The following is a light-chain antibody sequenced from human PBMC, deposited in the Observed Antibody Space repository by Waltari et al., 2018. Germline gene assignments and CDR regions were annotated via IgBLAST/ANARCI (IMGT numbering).Light chain of an antibody. CDR3: SSYTSSSTWV. Sequence: QSALTQPASVSGSPGQSITIPCTGTGSDIGGYNYVSWYQQHPGKVPKVMIYEVTNRPLGVSNRFSGSKSGNTASLTISGLQAEDEADYYCSSYTSSSTWVFGGGTKLTVL. CDR2: EVT. V-gene: IGLV2-14*01. J-gene: IGLJ3*02. CDR1: GSDIGGYNY.